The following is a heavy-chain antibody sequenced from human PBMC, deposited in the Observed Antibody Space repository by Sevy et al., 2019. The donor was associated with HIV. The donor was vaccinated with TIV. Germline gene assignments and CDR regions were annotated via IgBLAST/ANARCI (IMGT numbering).Heavy chain of an antibody. V-gene: IGHV3-33*01. J-gene: IGHJ4*02. D-gene: IGHD6-19*01. Sequence: GGSLRLSCVASGFTFSTYGMHWVRQAPGKGLEWVAVIWYDGSNKEYVDSVKGRFTISRDNSKDKLYLQMNSLRAEDTAVYYCARENIAVAGIGYYFDHWGQGTLVTASS. CDR1: GFTFSTYG. CDR3: ARENIAVAGIGYYFDH. CDR2: IWYDGSNK.